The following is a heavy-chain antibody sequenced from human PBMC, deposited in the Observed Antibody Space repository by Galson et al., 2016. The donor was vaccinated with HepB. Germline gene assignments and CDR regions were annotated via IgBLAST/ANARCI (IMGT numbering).Heavy chain of an antibody. J-gene: IGHJ4*02. D-gene: IGHD6-19*01. V-gene: IGHV4-59*01. Sequence: QVQLQESGPGLVKPSETLSLTCTVSGGSISTYYWHWIRQPPGKGLEWIGYIYYSGSTNSNPSLKSRVTISVDTSKNQFSLKLSSVTAADTAVYFCARGDSTGWYRFDSWGQGTLVTVSS. CDR1: GGSISTYY. CDR2: IYYSGST. CDR3: ARGDSTGWYRFDS.